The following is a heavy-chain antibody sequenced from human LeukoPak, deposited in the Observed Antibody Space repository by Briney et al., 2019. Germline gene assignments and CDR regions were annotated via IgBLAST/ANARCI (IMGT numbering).Heavy chain of an antibody. Sequence: GGSLRLSCAASGFTFSSYEMNWVRQAPGKGLGWVSYISSSGSTIYYADSVKGRFTISRDNAKNSLYLQMNSLRAEDTAVYYCARAGLGKGVWFDPWGQGTLVTVSS. CDR2: ISSSGSTI. D-gene: IGHD3/OR15-3a*01. V-gene: IGHV3-48*03. CDR3: ARAGLGKGVWFDP. J-gene: IGHJ5*02. CDR1: GFTFSSYE.